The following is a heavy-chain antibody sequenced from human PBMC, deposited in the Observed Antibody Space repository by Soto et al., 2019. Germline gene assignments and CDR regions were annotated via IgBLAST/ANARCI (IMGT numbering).Heavy chain of an antibody. CDR3: ARAGRYYYDSSGYPYYFDY. D-gene: IGHD3-22*01. CDR2: IIPIFGTA. J-gene: IGHJ4*02. Sequence: QVQLVQSGAEVKKPGSSVKVSCKASGGTFSSYAISWVRQAPGQGLEWMGGIIPIFGTANYAQKFQGRVTITADESTSTAYMELRSLRSEDTAVYYCARAGRYYYDSSGYPYYFDYWGQGTLVTVSS. V-gene: IGHV1-69*01. CDR1: GGTFSSYA.